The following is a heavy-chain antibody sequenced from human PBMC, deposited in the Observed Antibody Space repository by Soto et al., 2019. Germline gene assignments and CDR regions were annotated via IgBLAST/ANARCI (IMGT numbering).Heavy chain of an antibody. Sequence: QVQLVQSGAEVKKPGSSVKVSCKTSGVSFNNNGIGWVRQAPGHGLEWMGGVSPPFRTSNYARKFQGRISITADASTGTVNMELRSLTSEDTPQYYCARVLYYGSGSYSPYGMDVWGQGTTVTVSS. V-gene: IGHV1-69*01. CDR3: ARVLYYGSGSYSPYGMDV. J-gene: IGHJ6*02. D-gene: IGHD3-10*01. CDR1: GVSFNNNG. CDR2: VSPPFRTS.